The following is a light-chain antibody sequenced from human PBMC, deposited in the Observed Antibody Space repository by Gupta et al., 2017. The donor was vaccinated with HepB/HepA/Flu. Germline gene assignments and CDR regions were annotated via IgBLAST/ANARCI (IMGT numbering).Light chain of an antibody. V-gene: IGKV1-5*03. CDR3: QQDNSYLS. J-gene: IGKJ3*01. CDR2: KAS. Sequence: DIQMTQSPSTLSASVGDRVTITCRDSQNISIWLEWYQQKPAEAPKLMIYKASRGKIGAPLRFSGSGYVKEFTLTSSRRQYDDFANYYCQQDNSYLSFGHGTKVDIK. CDR1: QNISIW.